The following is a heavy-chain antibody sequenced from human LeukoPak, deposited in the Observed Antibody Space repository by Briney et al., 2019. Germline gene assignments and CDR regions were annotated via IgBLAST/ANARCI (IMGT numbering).Heavy chain of an antibody. J-gene: IGHJ4*02. CDR2: IYYSGST. D-gene: IGHD3-10*01. Sequence: SETLSLTCTVSGGPISSSSYYWGWIRQPPGKGLEWIGSIYYSGSTYYNPSLKSRVTISVDTSKNQFSLKLSSVTAADTAVYYCASITMVRGVIISFDYWGQGTLVTVSS. CDR3: ASITMVRGVIISFDY. CDR1: GGPISSSSYY. V-gene: IGHV4-39*01.